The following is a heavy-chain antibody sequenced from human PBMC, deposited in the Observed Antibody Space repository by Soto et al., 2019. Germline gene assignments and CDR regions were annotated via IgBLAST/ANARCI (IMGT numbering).Heavy chain of an antibody. Sequence: SETLSLTCTVSGVSISSSSYYWGWIRQPPGKGLEWIGSIYYSGSTYYNPSLKSRVTISVDTSKNQFSLKLSSVTAADTAVYYCASPKIAFYNWFDPWGQGTLVT. CDR1: GVSISSSSYY. V-gene: IGHV4-39*01. CDR3: ASPKIAFYNWFDP. D-gene: IGHD3-3*02. J-gene: IGHJ5*02. CDR2: IYYSGST.